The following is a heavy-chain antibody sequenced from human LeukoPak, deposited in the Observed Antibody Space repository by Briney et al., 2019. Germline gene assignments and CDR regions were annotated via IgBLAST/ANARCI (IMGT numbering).Heavy chain of an antibody. CDR1: GYSFTAYY. CDR2: IIPILGIA. V-gene: IGHV1-69*04. Sequence: SVKVSCKASGYSFTAYYINWVRRAPGQGLEWMGRIIPILGIANYAQKFQGRVTITADKSTSTAYMELSSLRSEDTAVYYCARVLAALGYGMDVWGQGTTVTVSS. CDR3: ARVLAALGYGMDV. D-gene: IGHD6-6*01. J-gene: IGHJ6*02.